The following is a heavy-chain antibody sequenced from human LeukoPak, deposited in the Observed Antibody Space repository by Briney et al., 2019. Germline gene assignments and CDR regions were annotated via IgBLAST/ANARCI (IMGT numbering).Heavy chain of an antibody. V-gene: IGHV1-18*01. CDR3: ARDDSGSLNWFDP. D-gene: IGHD1-26*01. Sequence: ASVKVSCTASGYTFTSYGISWVRQAPGQGLEWMGWISAYNGDRNYAQNFQGRVTMTTDTSTSTAFMELRSLRSDDTAVYYCARDDSGSLNWFDPWGQGTLVTVSS. J-gene: IGHJ5*02. CDR1: GYTFTSYG. CDR2: ISAYNGDR.